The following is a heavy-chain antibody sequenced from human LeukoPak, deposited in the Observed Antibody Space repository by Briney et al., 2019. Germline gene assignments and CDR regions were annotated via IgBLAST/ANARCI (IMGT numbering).Heavy chain of an antibody. CDR1: GYTFTTYA. CDR2: INAGNGNT. Sequence: ASVKVSCKASGYTFTTYAIHWVRQAPGQRLEWMGWINAGNGNTKYSQKFQGRVTITRDTSASTAYMELSSLRSEDTAVYYCASGYWNRNEYFQHWGQGTLVTVSS. CDR3: ASGYWNRNEYFQH. D-gene: IGHD1-14*01. V-gene: IGHV1-3*01. J-gene: IGHJ1*01.